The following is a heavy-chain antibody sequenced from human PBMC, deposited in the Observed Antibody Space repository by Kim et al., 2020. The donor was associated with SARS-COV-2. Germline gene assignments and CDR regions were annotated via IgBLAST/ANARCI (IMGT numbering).Heavy chain of an antibody. V-gene: IGHV3-9*01. Sequence: GGSLRLSCAASGFTFDDYAMHWVRQAPGKGLEWVSGISWNSGSIGYADSVKGRFTISRDNAKNSLFLQMNSLRAEATALYYCAKALSGYSGYDWDFDYWGRGTLVTVSS. CDR1: GFTFDDYA. CDR2: ISWNSGSI. CDR3: AKALSGYSGYDWDFDY. D-gene: IGHD5-12*01. J-gene: IGHJ4*02.